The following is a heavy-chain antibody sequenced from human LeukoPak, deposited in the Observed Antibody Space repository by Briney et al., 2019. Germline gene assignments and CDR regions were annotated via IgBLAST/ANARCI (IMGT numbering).Heavy chain of an antibody. CDR3: AKAAGDGGGSYYKQTELHY. D-gene: IGHD3-10*01. CDR1: GFTFSTYA. CDR2: ISGRGDRT. Sequence: PGGSLRLSCEASGFTFSTYAMSWVRQAPGKGLERVSGISGRGDRTYDAASVKGRFTISRDNSKNTLYLQMNTLRAEDTAVYCCAKAAGDGGGSYYKQTELHYWGQGTLVTVSS. V-gene: IGHV3-23*01. J-gene: IGHJ4*02.